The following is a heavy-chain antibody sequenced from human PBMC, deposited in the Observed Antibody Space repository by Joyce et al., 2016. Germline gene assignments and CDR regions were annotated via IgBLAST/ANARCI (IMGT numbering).Heavy chain of an antibody. J-gene: IGHJ6*02. D-gene: IGHD2/OR15-2a*01. CDR3: ARILSPHTAYYYGMDV. Sequence: QVTLRESGPALVKPTQTLTLTCTFSGFSLTTTGMNVSWLRQPPGKALEWLAHIDWHDNKYYITYLKTRLTISKDTSKNQVVLVMINMNPVDTATYYCARILSPHTAYYYGMDVWGQGTTVTVSS. V-gene: IGHV2-70*01. CDR2: IDWHDNK. CDR1: GFSLTTTGMN.